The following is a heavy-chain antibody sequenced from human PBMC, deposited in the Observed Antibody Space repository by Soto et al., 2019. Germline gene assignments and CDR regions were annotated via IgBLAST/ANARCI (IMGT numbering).Heavy chain of an antibody. D-gene: IGHD6-13*01. CDR2: ISGSTHVT. V-gene: IGHV3-23*01. CDR1: GFTFTSYA. J-gene: IGHJ3*02. Sequence: EVQLLESGGGLVQPGGSLRLSCAASGFTFTSYAMNWVRQAPGKGLEWVSAISGSTHVTYYADSVTGRFTVSRDNSKNTLYLLLNSLRAEDTAVYYCAKDLDTSSWTGASDIWGQGTMVTVSS. CDR3: AKDLDTSSWTGASDI.